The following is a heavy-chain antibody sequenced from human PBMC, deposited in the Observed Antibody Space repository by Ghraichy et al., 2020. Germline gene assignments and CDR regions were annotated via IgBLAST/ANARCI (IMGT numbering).Heavy chain of an antibody. CDR3: ARGRYCGGGGCYPRPSSFDS. CDR2: IYPGGRA. J-gene: IGHJ4*02. CDR1: DGPFGGYY. V-gene: IGHV4-34*01. D-gene: IGHD2-15*01. Sequence: SETLSLTCSVYDGPFGGYYWSVIRQSPGQGLEWIGEIYPGGRATYNPSLESQATISVDTSRNHFSLTLRSVTAGDTAMYYCARGRYCGGGGCYPRPSSFDSWGQGTLVTVSS.